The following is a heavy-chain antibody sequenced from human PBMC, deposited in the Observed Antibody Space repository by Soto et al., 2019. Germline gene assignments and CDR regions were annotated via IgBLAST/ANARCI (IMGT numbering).Heavy chain of an antibody. V-gene: IGHV3-30-3*01. CDR3: ARDVPLGH. Sequence: QVQLVESGGGVVQPGGSLRVSCAASGFTFSDYAMHWVRQAPGKGLEWVAFISYDGSLQYYADSLEGRFTTSRDNSQNTLYLQMNSRRPEDTAIYYCARDVPLGHWGQGALVTVSS. CDR2: ISYDGSLQ. J-gene: IGHJ4*02. D-gene: IGHD3-16*01. CDR1: GFTFSDYA.